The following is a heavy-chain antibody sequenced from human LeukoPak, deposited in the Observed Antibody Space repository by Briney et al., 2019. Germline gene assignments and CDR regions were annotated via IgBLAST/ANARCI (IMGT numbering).Heavy chain of an antibody. CDR3: ARIPRWVTDMIAVGLGAFDI. J-gene: IGHJ3*02. CDR2: IKQDGSEK. D-gene: IGHD3-22*01. CDR1: GFTFSSYW. V-gene: IGHV3-7*01. Sequence: GGSLRLSCAASGFTFSSYWMSWVRQAPGKGLEWVANIKQDGSEKYYVDSVKGRFTISRDNAKNSLYLQMNSLRAEDTAVYYCARIPRWVTDMIAVGLGAFDIWGQGTMVTVSS.